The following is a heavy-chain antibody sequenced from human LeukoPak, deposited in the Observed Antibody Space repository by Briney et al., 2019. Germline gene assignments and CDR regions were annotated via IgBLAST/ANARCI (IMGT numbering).Heavy chain of an antibody. Sequence: SETLSLTCTVSGGSIGSTSYYWGWIRQPPGKGLEWIGSIYYSGSTYYNPSLKSRVTISVDTSKNQFSLKLSSVTAADTAVYYCARAAGGRADYWGQGTLVTVSS. CDR1: GGSIGSTSYY. V-gene: IGHV4-39*01. CDR2: IYYSGST. D-gene: IGHD3-16*01. CDR3: ARAAGGRADY. J-gene: IGHJ4*02.